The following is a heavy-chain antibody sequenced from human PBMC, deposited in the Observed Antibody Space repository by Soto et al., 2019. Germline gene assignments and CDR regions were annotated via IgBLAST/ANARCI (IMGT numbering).Heavy chain of an antibody. V-gene: IGHV4-59*08. CDR3: ARHALGWFDP. D-gene: IGHD7-27*01. J-gene: IGHJ5*02. CDR1: GGSISSTY. Sequence: QVQLQESGPGLVKPSETLSLTCTVSGGSISSTYWSWIRQPPGKGLEWIGYIYYSGSTNYNPSLKSRVTISVHTSKNQFSLKLSSVTAADTAVYYCARHALGWFDPWGQGTLVTVSS. CDR2: IYYSGST.